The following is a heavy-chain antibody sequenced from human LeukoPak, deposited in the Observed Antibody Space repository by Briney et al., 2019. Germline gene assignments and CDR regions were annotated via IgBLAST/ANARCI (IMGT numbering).Heavy chain of an antibody. V-gene: IGHV1-2*02. CDR3: ARDRSGSYNIDAFDI. J-gene: IGHJ3*02. D-gene: IGHD1-26*01. CDR1: GYTFTGYY. CDR2: INPNSGGT. Sequence: ASVRVSCKASGYTFTGYYMHWVRQAPGQGLEWMGWINPNSGGTNYAQKFQGRVTMTRDTSISTAYMELSRLRSDDTAVYYCARDRSGSYNIDAFDIWGQGTMVTVSS.